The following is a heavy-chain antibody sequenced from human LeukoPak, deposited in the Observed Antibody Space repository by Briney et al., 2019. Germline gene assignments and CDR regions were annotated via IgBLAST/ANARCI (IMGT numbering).Heavy chain of an antibody. J-gene: IGHJ4*02. CDR2: ISPGDSDT. D-gene: IGHD4-17*01. CDR3: ARHLYYDYGDRSFDY. CDR1: GYSFTTYW. Sequence: PGESLKISCTGSGYSFTTYWIGWVRQMPGKGLEWMGIISPGDSDTRYSPSFQGQVTFSADKSISTAYLQWSSLKASDTAMYYCARHLYYDYGDRSFDYWGQGTLVTVSS. V-gene: IGHV5-51*01.